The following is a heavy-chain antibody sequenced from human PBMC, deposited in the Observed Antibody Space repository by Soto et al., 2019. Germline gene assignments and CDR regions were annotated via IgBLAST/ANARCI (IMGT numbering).Heavy chain of an antibody. J-gene: IGHJ6*02. Sequence: SETLSLTCTVSGGSISSGGYYWSWIRQHPGKGLEWIGYIYYSGSTYYNPSLKSRVTISVDTSKNQFSLKLSSVTAADTAVYYCARGKVLLWFGESPTGMDVWGQGTTVT. CDR3: ARGKVLLWFGESPTGMDV. CDR1: GGSISSGGYY. CDR2: IYYSGST. D-gene: IGHD3-10*01. V-gene: IGHV4-31*03.